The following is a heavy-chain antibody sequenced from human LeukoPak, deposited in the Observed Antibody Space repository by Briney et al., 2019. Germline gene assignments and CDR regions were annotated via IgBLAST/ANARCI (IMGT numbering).Heavy chain of an antibody. CDR2: ISSSGTI. CDR3: ARDRNHYVWGTYRYNPFDY. Sequence: GGSLRLSCAASGFTFSSYEMNWVRQAPGQGLEWISYISSSGTIYYADSVKGRFTISRDNAKNSLYLEMYSLRDEDTAVYYCARDRNHYVWGTYRYNPFDYWGQGTLVTVSS. D-gene: IGHD3-16*02. V-gene: IGHV3-48*03. CDR1: GFTFSSYE. J-gene: IGHJ4*02.